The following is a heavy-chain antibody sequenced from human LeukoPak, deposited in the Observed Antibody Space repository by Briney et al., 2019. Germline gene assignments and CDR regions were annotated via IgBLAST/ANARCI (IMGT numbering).Heavy chain of an antibody. CDR2: IYYSGST. V-gene: IGHV4-31*03. Sequence: PSETLSLTCTVSGGSISSGGYYWSWIRQHPGKGLEWIGYIYYSGSTYYNPSLKSRVTISVDTSKNQFSLKLSSVAAADTAVYYCARAPIVGASGGGVNYYYYGMDVWGQGTTVTVSS. CDR3: ARAPIVGASGGGVNYYYYGMDV. D-gene: IGHD1-26*01. J-gene: IGHJ6*02. CDR1: GGSISSGGYY.